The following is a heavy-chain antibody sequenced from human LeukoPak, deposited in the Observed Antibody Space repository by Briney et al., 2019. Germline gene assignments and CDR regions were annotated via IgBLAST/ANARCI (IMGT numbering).Heavy chain of an antibody. V-gene: IGHV3-53*01. CDR2: IYSGGST. D-gene: IGHD3-3*01. Sequence: QAGGSLRLSCAASGFTVSSNYMSWVRQAPGKGLEWVSVIYSGGSTYYADSVKGRFTISRDNSKNTLYLQMNSLRAEDTAVYYCARGPYYDFWSGKGLDPWGQGTLVTVSS. J-gene: IGHJ5*02. CDR3: ARGPYYDFWSGKGLDP. CDR1: GFTVSSNY.